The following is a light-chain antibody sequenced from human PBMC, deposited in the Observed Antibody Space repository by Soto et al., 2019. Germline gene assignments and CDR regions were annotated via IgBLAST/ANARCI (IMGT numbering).Light chain of an antibody. CDR1: QTIYQD. CDR2: RAT. J-gene: IGKJ3*01. V-gene: IGKV1-39*01. CDR3: QQSFRSIFT. Sequence: DIQMTQSPSSLSASVGERVTITCRASQTIYQDLNWFQQKPGKAPRLLMFRATALQRGVPSRFSGSGYGTEFTLTISGLQPEDFGTYYCQQSFRSIFTFGPGTKVDV.